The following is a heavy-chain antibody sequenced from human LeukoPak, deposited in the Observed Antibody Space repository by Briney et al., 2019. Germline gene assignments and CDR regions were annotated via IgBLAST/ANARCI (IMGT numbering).Heavy chain of an antibody. J-gene: IGHJ4*02. Sequence: PGGSLRLSCAASGFTLSSYGMHWVRQAPAKGLEWVAVISYDGSNKYYADSVKGRFTISRDNSKNTLYLQMNSMKTEDTAVYYCTTDYGSGSYHYFDYWGQGTLVTVSS. CDR2: ISYDGSNK. CDR3: TTDYGSGSYHYFDY. CDR1: GFTLSSYG. D-gene: IGHD3-10*01. V-gene: IGHV3-30*03.